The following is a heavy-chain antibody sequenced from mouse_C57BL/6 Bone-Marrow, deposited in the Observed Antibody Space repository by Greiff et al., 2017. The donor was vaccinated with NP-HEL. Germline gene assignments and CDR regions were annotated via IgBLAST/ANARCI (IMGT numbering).Heavy chain of an antibody. V-gene: IGHV14-4*01. D-gene: IGHD2-3*01. Sequence: VQLKESGAELVRPGASVKLSCTASGFNIKDDYMHWVKQRPEQGLEWSGWIDPENGDTEYASKFQGKATIPADTSSNTAYLQLSRLTSEDTAVYYCTTDGYYVAYWGQGTLVTVSA. J-gene: IGHJ3*01. CDR3: TTDGYYVAY. CDR2: IDPENGDT. CDR1: GFNIKDDY.